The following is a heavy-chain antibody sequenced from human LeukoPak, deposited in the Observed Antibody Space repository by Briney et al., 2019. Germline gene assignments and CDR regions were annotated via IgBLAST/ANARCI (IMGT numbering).Heavy chain of an antibody. D-gene: IGHD6-19*01. J-gene: IGHJ6*02. V-gene: IGHV1-18*01. CDR3: ARDPLSSTWSNYYHAMDV. CDR2: ISAYNGNT. CDR1: DYXFTSYA. Sequence: ASVKVSCKASDYXFTSYAINWVRQAPGQGLDWLGWISAYNGNTNYAQKFQDRVTLTTDASTSTAYLELRSLTSDDTAVYYCARDPLSSTWSNYYHAMDVWGPGTTVTVSS.